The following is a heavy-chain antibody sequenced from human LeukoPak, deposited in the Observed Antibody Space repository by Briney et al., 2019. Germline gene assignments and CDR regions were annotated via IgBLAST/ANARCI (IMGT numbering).Heavy chain of an antibody. J-gene: IGHJ4*02. D-gene: IGHD3-9*01. V-gene: IGHV4-59*01. CDR2: IYYSGST. CDR3: ERRRFVDPNHFDS. CDR1: GGCTTRYF. Sequence: ETLCDTCTVSGGCTTRYFASSIRQPPGKGLGWIGYIYYSGSTNYNPSLKSRVTISVDTSKNQFSLKLSSVTAADTAVYYCERRRFVDPNHFDSWGDREPVTVSS.